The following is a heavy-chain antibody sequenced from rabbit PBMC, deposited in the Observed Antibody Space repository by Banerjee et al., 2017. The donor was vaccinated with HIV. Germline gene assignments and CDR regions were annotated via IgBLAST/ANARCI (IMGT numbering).Heavy chain of an antibody. CDR1: GFDLSSRYD. V-gene: IGHV1S40*01. D-gene: IGHD6-1*01. CDR2: IDTGSGGST. Sequence: QSLVESGGGLVQPEGSLTLTCKASGFDLSSRYDMCWVRQAPGKGLEWIGYIDTGSGGSTYYASWAKGRFTISKTSSTTVTLQMTSLTAADTATYFCARAATDTGFASNLWGPGTLVTVS. J-gene: IGHJ4*01. CDR3: ARAATDTGFASNL.